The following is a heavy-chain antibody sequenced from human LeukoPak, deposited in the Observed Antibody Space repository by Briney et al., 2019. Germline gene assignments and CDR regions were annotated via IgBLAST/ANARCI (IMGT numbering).Heavy chain of an antibody. Sequence: GGSLRLSCEASGFTFGNYDMSWVRQAPGKGLEWVSVIYSGGSTYYADSVKGRFTISRDNSKNTLYLQMNSLRAEDTAVYYCARGGKVVSYWGQGTLVTVSS. J-gene: IGHJ4*02. CDR1: GFTFGNYD. CDR3: ARGGKVVSY. CDR2: IYSGGST. V-gene: IGHV3-53*01. D-gene: IGHD5/OR15-5a*01.